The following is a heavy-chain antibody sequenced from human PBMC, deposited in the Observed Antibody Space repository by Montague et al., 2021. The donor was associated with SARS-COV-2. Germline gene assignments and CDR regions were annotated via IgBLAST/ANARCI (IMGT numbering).Heavy chain of an antibody. CDR1: GGSFSGHY. CDR3: ARGSASAREVLDS. CDR2: FTHIRSN. V-gene: IGHV4-34*01. Sequence: SETLSLTCAGYGGSFSGHYWTWVRQPPGKGLEWIGEFTHIRSNNYNPSIKSRVSISVATSNNQFSLRAASVTAADTAVYYCARGSASAREVLDSWGQGTVVTVSS. D-gene: IGHD1-26*01. J-gene: IGHJ5*01.